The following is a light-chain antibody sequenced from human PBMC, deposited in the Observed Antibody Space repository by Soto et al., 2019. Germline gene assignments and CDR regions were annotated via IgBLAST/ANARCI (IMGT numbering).Light chain of an antibody. Sequence: EFVLTQAPGTLYLSPGERATLSCRASQSVDSSLAWYQQKPGQAPRLLIYDASSRATGIPDRFGGSGSGTVFTLTITTLELEDFAVYYGLRYGGAPRTFGEGTKVEIK. V-gene: IGKV3-20*01. J-gene: IGKJ1*01. CDR1: QSVDSS. CDR3: LRYGGAPRT. CDR2: DAS.